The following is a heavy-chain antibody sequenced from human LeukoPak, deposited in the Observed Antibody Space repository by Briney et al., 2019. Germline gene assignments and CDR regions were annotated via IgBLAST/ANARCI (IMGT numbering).Heavy chain of an antibody. D-gene: IGHD4-23*01. Sequence: SETLSLTCTVSGGSISSSSYYWGWIRQPPGKGLEWIGSTYYSGSTYYNPSLKSRVTISVDTSKNQFSLKLSSVTAADTAVYYCARGARVTRINWFDPWGQGTLVTVSS. J-gene: IGHJ5*02. CDR2: TYYSGST. CDR1: GGSISSSSYY. CDR3: ARGARVTRINWFDP. V-gene: IGHV4-39*01.